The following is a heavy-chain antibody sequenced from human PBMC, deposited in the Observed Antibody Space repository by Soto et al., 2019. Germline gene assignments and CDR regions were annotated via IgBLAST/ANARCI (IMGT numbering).Heavy chain of an antibody. CDR2: ISGSGGST. V-gene: IGHV3-23*01. Sequence: EVQLLESGGGLVQPGGSLRLSCAASGLTFSSYAMSWVRQAPGKGLEWVSAISGSGGSTYYADSVKGRFTISRDNSKNTLYLQMNSLRAEDTAVYYCAKLCGGDCYSIDYWGQGTLVTVSS. CDR3: AKLCGGDCYSIDY. CDR1: GLTFSSYA. D-gene: IGHD2-21*02. J-gene: IGHJ4*02.